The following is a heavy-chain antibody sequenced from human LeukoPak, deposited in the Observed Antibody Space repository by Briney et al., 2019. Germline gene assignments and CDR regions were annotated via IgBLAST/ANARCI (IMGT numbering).Heavy chain of an antibody. CDR3: AREVNYGDYGDNAFDI. CDR2: IYYSGDT. J-gene: IGHJ3*02. CDR1: GGSISSNSYY. Sequence: SETLSLTCTVSGGSISSNSYYWGWIRQPPGKGLEWIGSIYYSGDTYSTPSLKSRVTISLDTSNNQFSLRLSSVTAADTAVYYCAREVNYGDYGDNAFDIWGQGTMVTVSS. D-gene: IGHD4-17*01. V-gene: IGHV4-39*07.